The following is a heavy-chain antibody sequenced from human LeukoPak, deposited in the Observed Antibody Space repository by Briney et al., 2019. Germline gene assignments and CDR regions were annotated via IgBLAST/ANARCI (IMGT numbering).Heavy chain of an antibody. D-gene: IGHD6-13*01. J-gene: IGHJ3*02. CDR1: GFTFSSYA. V-gene: IGHV3-7*01. CDR3: AKIAAAARDAFDI. CDR2: IKQDGSEK. Sequence: GGSLRLSCAASGFTFSSYAMSWVRQAPGKGLEWVANIKQDGSEKYYVDSVKGRFTISRDNAKNSLYLQMNSLRAEDTAVYYCAKIAAAARDAFDIWGQGTMVTVSS.